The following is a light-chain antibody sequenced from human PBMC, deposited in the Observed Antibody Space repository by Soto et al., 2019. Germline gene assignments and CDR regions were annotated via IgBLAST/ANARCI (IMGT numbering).Light chain of an antibody. J-gene: IGKJ1*01. CDR1: QSVSSN. CDR3: QQYGDWPRT. Sequence: EIVRTQSPATLSVSPGEGVTLSCRASQSVSSNLAWYQQKPGQAPRLLIYGASTRATGIPARFSGSGSGTEFTLTISSLQSEDFAIYYCQQYGDWPRTFGLGTKVDIK. V-gene: IGKV3-15*01. CDR2: GAS.